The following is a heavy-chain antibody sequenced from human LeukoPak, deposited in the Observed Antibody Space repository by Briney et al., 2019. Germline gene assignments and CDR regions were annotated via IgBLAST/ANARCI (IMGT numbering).Heavy chain of an antibody. Sequence: ASVKVSCKASGYTFTSYYMHWVRQAPGQGLEWMGIINPSGGTTNYAQKFQGRVTMTRDTSTSTVYMDLSSLRSEDTAVYYCARDSEQQLVRGDNWFDPWGQGTLVTVSS. D-gene: IGHD6-13*01. CDR3: ARDSEQQLVRGDNWFDP. CDR2: INPSGGTT. J-gene: IGHJ5*02. V-gene: IGHV1-46*01. CDR1: GYTFTSYY.